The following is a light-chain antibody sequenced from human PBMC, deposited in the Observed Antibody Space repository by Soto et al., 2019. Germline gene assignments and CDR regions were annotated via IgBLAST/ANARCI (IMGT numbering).Light chain of an antibody. CDR1: ASSIAARYD. Sequence: QSVLTQPPSVSGAPGQRVTISCTGTASSIAARYDVHWYQQIPGKAPKPLIYGNNNRPSGVPDRFSASKSGISASLAITGLQADDEADYYCQSYDNSLNEWVFGGGTKLTVL. CDR2: GNN. J-gene: IGLJ3*02. V-gene: IGLV1-40*01. CDR3: QSYDNSLNEWV.